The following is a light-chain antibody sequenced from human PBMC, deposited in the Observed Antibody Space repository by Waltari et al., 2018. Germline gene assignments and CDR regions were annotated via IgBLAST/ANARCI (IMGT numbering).Light chain of an antibody. CDR1: QSVSSN. Sequence: EIVMTQSPATLSVSPGERATLSCRASQSVSSNLAWYQQKPGQAPRLLIYGASTRAPGSPARFSCSGSGTEFTLTINNLQSEDFAVYYCQQYNNWPPITFGQGTRLEIK. J-gene: IGKJ5*01. CDR2: GAS. V-gene: IGKV3-15*01. CDR3: QQYNNWPPIT.